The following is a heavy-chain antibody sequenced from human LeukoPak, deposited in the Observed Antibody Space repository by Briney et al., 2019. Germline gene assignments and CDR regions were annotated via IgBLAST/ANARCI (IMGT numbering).Heavy chain of an antibody. J-gene: IGHJ4*02. D-gene: IGHD3-16*02. CDR2: INPNSGGT. Sequence: ASVKVSCTAARYTFPDYYMDSARQAPGQGLEWMGWINPNSGGTNYAQKSQGRVTMTRHTPISPANMEPSRLRSDDTAVYYCARFGGYECVSGSYRFDYWDQRSLVTVSS. CDR3: ARFGGYECVSGSYRFDY. CDR1: RYTFPDYY. V-gene: IGHV1-2*02.